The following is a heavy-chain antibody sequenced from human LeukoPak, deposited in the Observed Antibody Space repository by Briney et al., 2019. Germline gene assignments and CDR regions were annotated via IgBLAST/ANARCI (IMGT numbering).Heavy chain of an antibody. V-gene: IGHV3-11*04. CDR3: ARDQGWRWLQLRYNWRAFDI. D-gene: IGHD5-24*01. CDR2: ISSSGSTI. J-gene: IGHJ3*02. Sequence: GGSLRLSCAASGFTFSDYYMSWIRQAPGKGLEWVSYISSSGSTIYYADSVKGRFTISRDNAKNSLYLQMNSLRDEDTAVYYCARDQGWRWLQLRYNWRAFDIWGQGTMVTVSS. CDR1: GFTFSDYY.